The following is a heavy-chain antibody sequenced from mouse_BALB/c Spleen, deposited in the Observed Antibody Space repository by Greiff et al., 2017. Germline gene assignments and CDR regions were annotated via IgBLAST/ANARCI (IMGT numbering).Heavy chain of an antibody. V-gene: IGHV1-7*01. D-gene: IGHD2-1*01. CDR3: ARGGGNYGAMDD. J-gene: IGHJ4*01. Sequence: VQLAQAGAGMAKPGGSVKKSCKASGYTFTRYWVHWGKKRPGQGLEWIGYINPSTGYTEYNQKVKDKATLTADKSSSTAYMQLSSLTSEDSAVYYCARGGGNYGAMDDWGQGTSVTVSS. CDR2: INPSTGYT. CDR1: GYTFTRYW.